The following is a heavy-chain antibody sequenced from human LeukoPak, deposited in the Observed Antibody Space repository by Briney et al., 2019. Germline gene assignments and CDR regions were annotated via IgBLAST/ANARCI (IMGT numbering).Heavy chain of an antibody. CDR1: GFTFSAYG. CDR3: ARARLKMDV. J-gene: IGHJ6*02. Sequence: GRSLRLSCAASGFTFSAYGMHWVRQAPGKGLEWVAVISYDGSNEHYADSVKGRFPISRDNSKNTLLLQMNSLRAEDTAVYYCARARLKMDVWGQGTTVTVSS. CDR2: ISYDGSNE. V-gene: IGHV3-33*01.